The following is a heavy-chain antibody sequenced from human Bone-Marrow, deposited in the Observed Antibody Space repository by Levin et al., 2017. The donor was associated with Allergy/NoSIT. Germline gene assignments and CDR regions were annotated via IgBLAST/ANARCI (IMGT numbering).Heavy chain of an antibody. J-gene: IGHJ3*01. CDR1: GFMFSSSA. Sequence: GESLKISCAASGFMFSSSAMSWVRQAPGKGLEWVSSISSDSSDLYYADSVKGRFTISRDNAKNSLNLQVSSLRAEDTAVYHCVRGIIGDVRVAHKEAFDVWGQGTMVTVSS. CDR2: ISSDSSDL. CDR3: VRGIIGDVRVAHKEAFDV. D-gene: IGHD2/OR15-2a*01. V-gene: IGHV3-21*01.